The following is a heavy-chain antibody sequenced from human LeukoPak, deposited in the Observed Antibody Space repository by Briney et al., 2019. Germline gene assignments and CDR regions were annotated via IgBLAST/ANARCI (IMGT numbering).Heavy chain of an antibody. CDR3: VARYYYYYMDV. J-gene: IGHJ6*03. CDR1: GGSISGSSYY. Sequence: PSETLSLTCTVSGGSISGSSYYWGWIRQPPGKGLEWIGSIYYSGSTYYNPSLKSRVTISVDTSKNQFSLKLSSVTAADTAVYYCVARYYYYYMDVWGKGTTVTVSS. CDR2: IYYSGST. V-gene: IGHV4-39*01.